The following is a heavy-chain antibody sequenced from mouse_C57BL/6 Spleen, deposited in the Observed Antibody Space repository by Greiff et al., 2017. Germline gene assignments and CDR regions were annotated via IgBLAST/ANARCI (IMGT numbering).Heavy chain of an antibody. V-gene: IGHV1-26*01. CDR1: GYTFTDYY. CDR3: ARRVIQGAWFAY. J-gene: IGHJ3*01. CDR2: INPNNGGT. Sequence: EVQLQQSGPELVKPGASVKISCKASGYTFTDYYMNWVKQSHGKSLEWIGDINPNNGGTSYNQKFKGKATLTVDKSSSTAYMELRSLTSEDSAVDYCARRVIQGAWFAYWGQGTLVTVSA.